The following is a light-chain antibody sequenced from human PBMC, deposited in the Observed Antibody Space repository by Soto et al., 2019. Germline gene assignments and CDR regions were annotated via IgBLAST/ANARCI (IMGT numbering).Light chain of an antibody. J-gene: IGKJ1*01. Sequence: DIVMTHSPDSLGVSLGERATINCKSSQSVLYNSNNKNHLAWYQQKPGQPPKLLIYWASTRESGVPDRFSGSGSGTDFTLTISSLQAEDVAVYYCHQYYDSPPWTFGQGTKVDIK. V-gene: IGKV4-1*01. CDR2: WAS. CDR3: HQYYDSPPWT. CDR1: QSVLYNSNNKNH.